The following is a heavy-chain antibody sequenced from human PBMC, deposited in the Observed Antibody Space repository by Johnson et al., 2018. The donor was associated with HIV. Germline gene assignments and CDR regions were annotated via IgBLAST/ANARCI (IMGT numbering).Heavy chain of an antibody. CDR2: ISYDGSNK. V-gene: IGHV3-30*04. D-gene: IGHD7-27*01. CDR1: GFTFSSYA. Sequence: VQLVESGGGVVQPGRSLRLSCAASGFTFSSYAMHWVRQAPGKGLKWVAVISYDGSNKYYADSVKGRFTISRHNSKNTLYLQMNSLRAEDTAVYYCARDKANWGPSRDVGAFDIWGQGTMVTVSS. CDR3: ARDKANWGPSRDVGAFDI. J-gene: IGHJ3*02.